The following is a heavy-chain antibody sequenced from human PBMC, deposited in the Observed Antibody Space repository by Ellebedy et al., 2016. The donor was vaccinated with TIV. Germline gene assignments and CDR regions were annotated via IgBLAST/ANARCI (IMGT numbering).Heavy chain of an antibody. CDR2: IYSGGNT. Sequence: GGSLRLXXAASGFTVSSNYMSWVRQAPGKGLEWVSVIYSGGNTYYADSVKGRFTISRDNSKNTLYLQMNSLRAEDTAVYYCARVPTVTTKDDAFDIWGQGTMVTVSS. CDR1: GFTVSSNY. V-gene: IGHV3-53*01. CDR3: ARVPTVTTKDDAFDI. J-gene: IGHJ3*02. D-gene: IGHD4-17*01.